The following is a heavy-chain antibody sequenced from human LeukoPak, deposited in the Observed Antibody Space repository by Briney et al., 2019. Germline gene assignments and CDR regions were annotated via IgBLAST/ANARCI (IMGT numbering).Heavy chain of an antibody. CDR2: IYYSGRT. V-gene: IGHV4-59*12. D-gene: IGHD3-16*02. CDR1: GGSISSYY. J-gene: IGHJ1*01. Sequence: SEPLSLTCTAAGGSISSYYWSWLRQPPGKGLEWIGYIYYSGRTSYSGHTNYNPSLKSRVTILVDTSKDQFSLKLSSGTAADTAVYYCARGPILWGSYRFGYFQQWGQGTLVTVSS. CDR3: ARGPILWGSYRFGYFQQ.